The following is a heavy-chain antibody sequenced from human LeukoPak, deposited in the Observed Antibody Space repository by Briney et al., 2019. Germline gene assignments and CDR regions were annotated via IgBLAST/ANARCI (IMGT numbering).Heavy chain of an antibody. Sequence: SVKVSCKASGGTFSNDGISWVRQAPGQGLEWMGRIIPILGIANYAQKFQGRVTITADKSTSTAYMELSSLRSEDTAVYYCARGPEIYYDSSGLGYWGQGTLVTVSS. CDR3: ARGPEIYYDSSGLGY. D-gene: IGHD3-22*01. CDR2: IIPILGIA. CDR1: GGTFSNDG. V-gene: IGHV1-69*04. J-gene: IGHJ4*02.